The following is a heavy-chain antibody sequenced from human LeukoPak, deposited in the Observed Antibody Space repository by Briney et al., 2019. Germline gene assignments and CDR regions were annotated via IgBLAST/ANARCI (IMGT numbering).Heavy chain of an antibody. CDR2: INSDGSST. D-gene: IGHD6-13*01. J-gene: IGHJ4*02. V-gene: IGHV3-74*01. Sequence: GGSLRLSCAASGFTFSSYWMHWVRQAPGKGLGWVSRINSDGSSTSYADSVKGRFTISRDNAKNTLYLEMNSLRAEDTAVYYCARVGVFEAAAGQFDYWGQGTLVTVSS. CDR3: ARVGVFEAAAGQFDY. CDR1: GFTFSSYW.